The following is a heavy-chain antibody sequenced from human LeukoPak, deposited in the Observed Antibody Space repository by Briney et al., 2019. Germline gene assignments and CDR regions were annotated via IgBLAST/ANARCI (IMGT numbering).Heavy chain of an antibody. Sequence: SETLSLTCAVYGGSFSGYYWSWIRQPPGKGLEWIGEINHSGSTNYNPSLKSRVTISVDTSKNQFSLKLSSVTAADTAVYYCVRSGGYCGTTTCHVEYFDLWGRGTLVTVSS. CDR3: VRSGGYCGTTTCHVEYFDL. D-gene: IGHD2-2*01. CDR1: GGSFSGYY. CDR2: INHSGST. V-gene: IGHV4-34*01. J-gene: IGHJ2*01.